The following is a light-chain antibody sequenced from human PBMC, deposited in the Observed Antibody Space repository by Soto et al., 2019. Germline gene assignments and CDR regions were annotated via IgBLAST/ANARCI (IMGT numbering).Light chain of an antibody. CDR2: GAS. J-gene: IGKJ3*01. V-gene: IGKV3-15*01. CDR1: QSVGSN. CDR3: EQYNNWPRT. Sequence: EIVMTQSPATVSVSPGERASLSCRASQSVGSNLAWYQQSPGQAPRLLIYGASTRATGIPARFSGSGSGTEFTLTISTLQSENFPVYLCEQYNNWPRTFGPGTKVDI.